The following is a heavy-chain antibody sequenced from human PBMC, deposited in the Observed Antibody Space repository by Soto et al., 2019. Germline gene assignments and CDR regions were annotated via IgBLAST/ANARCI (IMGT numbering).Heavy chain of an antibody. V-gene: IGHV1-69*13. CDR1: GGTFSSYA. CDR3: ARALDITIFGVVISGYFDY. J-gene: IGHJ4*02. Sequence: ASVKVSCKASGGTFSSYAISWVRQAPGQGLEWMGGIIPIFGTANYAQKFQGRVTITADESTSTAYMELSSLRSEDTAVYYCARALDITIFGVVISGYFDYWGQGTLVTVSS. D-gene: IGHD3-3*01. CDR2: IIPIFGTA.